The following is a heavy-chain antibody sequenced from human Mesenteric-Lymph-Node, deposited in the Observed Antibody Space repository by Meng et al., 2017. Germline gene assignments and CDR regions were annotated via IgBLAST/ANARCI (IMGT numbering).Heavy chain of an antibody. CDR1: GFTFGDYA. CDR3: TRSETVITF. Sequence: GESLKISCATSGFTFGDYAMSWFRQAPGKGLEWIGFIRSKTYGGTTEYAASVKDRFTISRDDSKSIAYLQMNSLKTEDTAVYYCTRSETVITFWGQGTLVTVSS. J-gene: IGHJ4*02. D-gene: IGHD2/OR15-2a*01. V-gene: IGHV3-49*03. CDR2: IRSKTYGGTT.